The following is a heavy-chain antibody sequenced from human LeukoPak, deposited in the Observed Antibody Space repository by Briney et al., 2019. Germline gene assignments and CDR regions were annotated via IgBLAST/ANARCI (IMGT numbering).Heavy chain of an antibody. D-gene: IGHD1-1*01. CDR1: GYIFTNYG. CDR3: ARDLVNIYTTGSTYDAFDI. Sequence: ASVKVSCKASGYIFTNYGISWVRQAPGQGLEWMGWISAYNGNTNYAQKVQGRVTMTTDTSTTTAYMELRSLRSDDTAVYYCARDLVNIYTTGSTYDAFDIWGQGTMVTVSS. CDR2: ISAYNGNT. V-gene: IGHV1-18*01. J-gene: IGHJ3*02.